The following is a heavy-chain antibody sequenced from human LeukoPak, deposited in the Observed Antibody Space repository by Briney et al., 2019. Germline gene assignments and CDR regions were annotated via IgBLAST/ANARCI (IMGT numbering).Heavy chain of an antibody. CDR2: ITGSSTWT. D-gene: IGHD7-27*01. Sequence: GGSLRLSCEASGFTFRTYGMTWVRQAPGKGLEWVSGITGSSTWTYYADSVKGRFSISRDNSRNTLHLQMDSLRAEDTAIYYCARELVSLGTGYFDLWGRGTLVTVSS. J-gene: IGHJ2*01. V-gene: IGHV3-23*01. CDR1: GFTFRTYG. CDR3: ARELVSLGTGYFDL.